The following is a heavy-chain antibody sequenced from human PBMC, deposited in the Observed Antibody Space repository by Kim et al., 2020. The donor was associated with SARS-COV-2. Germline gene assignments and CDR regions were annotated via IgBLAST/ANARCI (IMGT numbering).Heavy chain of an antibody. CDR1: GFTFSSYS. CDR3: ARDLIYITMVRGNYGMDV. Sequence: GGSLILSCAASGFTFSSYSMNWVRQAPGKGLEWVSSISSSSSYIYYADSVKGRFTISRDNAKNSLYLQMNSLRAEDTAVYYCARDLIYITMVRGNYGMDVWGQGTTVTVSS. D-gene: IGHD3-10*01. J-gene: IGHJ6*02. CDR2: ISSSSSYI. V-gene: IGHV3-21*01.